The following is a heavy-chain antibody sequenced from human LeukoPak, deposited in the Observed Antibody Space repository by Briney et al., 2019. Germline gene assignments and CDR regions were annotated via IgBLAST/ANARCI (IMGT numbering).Heavy chain of an antibody. CDR1: GFTVSTNY. CDR2: INTGGYT. V-gene: IGHV3-53*01. CDR3: ARESGSYLQ. J-gene: IGHJ4*02. D-gene: IGHD1-26*01. Sequence: GGSLRLSCAASGFTVSTNYMTWVRQAPGKGLDWVSIINTGGYTYYIDSVKGRFTISRDKSKNTLYLQMTFLNVEDTAVYYCARESGSYLQWDQGTLVTVSS.